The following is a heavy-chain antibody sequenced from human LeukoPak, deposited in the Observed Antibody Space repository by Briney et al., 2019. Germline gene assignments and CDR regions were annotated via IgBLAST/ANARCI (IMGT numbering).Heavy chain of an antibody. V-gene: IGHV3-43*01. J-gene: IGHJ4*02. Sequence: AGGSLRLSCAASGFTFDDYTMHWVRQAPGKGLEWVSLIGWDGGSTYYADSVKGRFTISRDNSKNSLYLQMNSLRTEDTALYYCAKAQLTDYYDSSGSSFDYWGQGTLVTVSS. CDR2: IGWDGGST. D-gene: IGHD3-22*01. CDR1: GFTFDDYT. CDR3: AKAQLTDYYDSSGSSFDY.